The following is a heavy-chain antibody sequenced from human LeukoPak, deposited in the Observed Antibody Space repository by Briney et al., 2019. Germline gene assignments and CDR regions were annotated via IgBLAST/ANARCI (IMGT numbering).Heavy chain of an antibody. CDR1: GFTFDDHG. V-gene: IGHV3-20*01. CDR3: ARDRSYGSFDL. Sequence: PGGSLRLSCAGSGFTFDDHGMNWVRQAPGKGLEWVAGINWNGGSTFYADSVKGRFTISRDNAKNALYLQMNSLTAEDTALYQCARDRSYGSFDLWGQETLVTVSS. D-gene: IGHD5-18*01. CDR2: INWNGGST. J-gene: IGHJ4*02.